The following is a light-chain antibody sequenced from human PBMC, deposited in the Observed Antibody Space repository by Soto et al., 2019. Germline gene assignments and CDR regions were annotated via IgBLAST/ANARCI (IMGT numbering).Light chain of an antibody. V-gene: IGLV2-14*01. J-gene: IGLJ1*01. CDR1: SSDVGGYKY. Sequence: QSALTQPASVSGSSGQSITISCTGTSSDVGGYKYVSWYQQHPGKAPKLMIYEVSNRPSGVSNRFSGSKSGNTASLTISGLQAEDEADYYCSSYTSSSTYVFGTGTKLTVL. CDR2: EVS. CDR3: SSYTSSSTYV.